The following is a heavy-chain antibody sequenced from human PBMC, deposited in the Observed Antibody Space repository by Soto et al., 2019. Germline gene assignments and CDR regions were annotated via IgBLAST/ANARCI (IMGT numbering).Heavy chain of an antibody. V-gene: IGHV2-5*01. CDR1: GFSLSTGGVG. CDR2: IYWNDDK. J-gene: IGHJ5*02. CDR3: THIPGVTRVLYH. Sequence: QITLKESGPALVKPTQTLTLTCTFSGFSLSTGGVGVGWIRQPPGKALEWLALIYWNDDKRYSPSLKSMLTITKDTSKNQVVLTMTNLDPVDTATYYCTHIPGVTRVLYHWGQGTLVTVSS. D-gene: IGHD3-3*01.